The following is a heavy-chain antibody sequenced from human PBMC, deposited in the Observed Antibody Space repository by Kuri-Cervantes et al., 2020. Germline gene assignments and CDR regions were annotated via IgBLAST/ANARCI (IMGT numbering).Heavy chain of an antibody. J-gene: IGHJ6*03. D-gene: IGHD2-2*01. CDR3: ARADPDCSSASCYLPSGRHYYYYYMDV. V-gene: IGHV4-34*01. CDR1: GGSLTEYY. Sequence: SETLSLTCAVHGGSLTEYYWNWIRQAPGKGLEWIGDINHGGSTNYNPSLKSRVTMSVDTSKNQFSLKLTSVTAADTAVYYCARADPDCSSASCYLPSGRHYYYYYMDVWGKGTTVTVSS. CDR2: INHGGST.